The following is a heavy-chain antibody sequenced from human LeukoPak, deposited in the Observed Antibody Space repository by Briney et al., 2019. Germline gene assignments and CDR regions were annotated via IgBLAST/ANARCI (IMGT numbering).Heavy chain of an antibody. V-gene: IGHV3-21*04. Sequence: GGSLRLSCTVSGFTVSSNSMSWVRQAPGKGLEWVSSISSSSSYIYYADSVKGRFTISRDNAKNSLYLQMNSLRAEDTAVYYCAKALEPFDGFDYWGQGTLVTVSP. J-gene: IGHJ4*02. CDR1: GFTVSSNS. D-gene: IGHD3-9*01. CDR2: ISSSSSYI. CDR3: AKALEPFDGFDY.